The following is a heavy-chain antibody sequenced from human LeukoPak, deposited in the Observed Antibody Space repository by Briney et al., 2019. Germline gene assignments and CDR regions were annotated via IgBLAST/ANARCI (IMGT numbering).Heavy chain of an antibody. D-gene: IGHD6-19*01. CDR1: GGSFSGYY. Sequence: SETLSLTCAVYGGSFSGYYWSWIRQPPGKGLEWIGEINHSGSTNYNPSLKSRVTISSDTSKNQFSLKLTSVTAADTAVYYCARDLSGYSSGWYSPWGPDHYYYYMDVWGKGTTVTVSS. CDR3: ARDLSGYSSGWYSPWGPDHYYYYMDV. J-gene: IGHJ6*03. V-gene: IGHV4-34*01. CDR2: INHSGST.